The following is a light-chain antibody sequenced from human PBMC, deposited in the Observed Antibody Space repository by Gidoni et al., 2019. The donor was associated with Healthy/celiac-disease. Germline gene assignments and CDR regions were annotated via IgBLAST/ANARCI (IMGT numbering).Light chain of an antibody. Sequence: DLTPSPGTLSLSPGESPTPSCRASHSVSSSYVAWYQQKPGQAPRLLIYGASSRATGIPDRFSGSGSGTDFTLTISRLEPEDFAVYYCQQYGSSPLTFGGGTKVEIK. V-gene: IGKV3-20*01. J-gene: IGKJ4*01. CDR2: GAS. CDR1: HSVSSSY. CDR3: QQYGSSPLT.